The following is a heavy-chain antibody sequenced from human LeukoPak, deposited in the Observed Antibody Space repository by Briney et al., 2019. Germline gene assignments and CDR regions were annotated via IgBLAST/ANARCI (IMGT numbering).Heavy chain of an antibody. CDR2: ISSGGTPI. Sequence: GGSLRLSCAASGFTFSNYNMNWVRQAPGKGLEWVSHISSGGTPIYYADSVRGRFTLSRDNAKNSLYLQMNSLRDEDTAVYYCARQVRGDGRGAFDPWGQGTLVTVSS. CDR3: ARQVRGDGRGAFDP. CDR1: GFTFSNYN. J-gene: IGHJ5*02. D-gene: IGHD2-21*02. V-gene: IGHV3-48*02.